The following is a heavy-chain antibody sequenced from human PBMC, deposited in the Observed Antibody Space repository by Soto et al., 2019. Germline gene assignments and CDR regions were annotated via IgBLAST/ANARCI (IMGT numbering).Heavy chain of an antibody. CDR1: GYSFTSYG. D-gene: IGHD2-15*01. CDR2: ITTYNGNT. V-gene: IGHV1-18*04. CDR3: ARFSGGVYNTYYFYYGMDV. J-gene: IGHJ6*02. Sequence: SVKVTCKASGYSFTSYGISWVRQAPGQGLDWMGWITTYNGNTKYAQDLQGRVTMTTDTSTSTAYMELRSLRSDDTAVYYCARFSGGVYNTYYFYYGMDVWGQGTTVTVSS.